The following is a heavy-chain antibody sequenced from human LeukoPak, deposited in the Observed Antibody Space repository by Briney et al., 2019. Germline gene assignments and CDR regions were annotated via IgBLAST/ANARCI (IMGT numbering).Heavy chain of an antibody. CDR1: GGSFSGYY. D-gene: IGHD4-17*01. CDR3: ARGAPGDYGDYGFSGWFDP. Sequence: SETLSLTCAVYGGSFSGYYWSWIRQPPGKGLEWIGEINHSGSTNYNPSLKSRVTISVDTSKNQFSLKLSSVTAADTAVYYCARGAPGDYGDYGFSGWFDPWGQGTLVTVSS. V-gene: IGHV4-34*01. J-gene: IGHJ5*02. CDR2: INHSGST.